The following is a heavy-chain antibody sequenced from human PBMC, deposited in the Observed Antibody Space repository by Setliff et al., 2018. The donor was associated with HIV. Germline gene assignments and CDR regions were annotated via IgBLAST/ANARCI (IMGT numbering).Heavy chain of an antibody. J-gene: IGHJ4*02. CDR1: GGSISSEGYY. Sequence: SETLSLTCTVSGGSISSEGYYWSWIRQHPGKGLEWIGYIYYSGNTYYSPSLKSRLMISVDTSKSQFSLRLSSVTAADTAVYYCARDAVYGDYPSFWGQGTLVTVSS. V-gene: IGHV4-31*03. CDR3: ARDAVYGDYPSF. CDR2: IYYSGNT. D-gene: IGHD4-17*01.